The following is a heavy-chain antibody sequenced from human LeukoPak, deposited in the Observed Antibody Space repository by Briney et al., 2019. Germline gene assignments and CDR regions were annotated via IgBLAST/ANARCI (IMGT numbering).Heavy chain of an antibody. D-gene: IGHD6-19*01. CDR2: ISSSGSTI. V-gene: IGHV3-48*03. CDR1: GFTFSSYE. CDR3: ARNPPDSSGWFIHYYFDY. J-gene: IGHJ4*02. Sequence: PGGSLRLSCAASGFTFSSYEMNWVRQAPGKGLEWVSYISSSGSTIYYADSVKGRFTISRDNAKNSLYLQMNSLRAEDTAVYYCARNPPDSSGWFIHYYFDYWGQGTLVTVSS.